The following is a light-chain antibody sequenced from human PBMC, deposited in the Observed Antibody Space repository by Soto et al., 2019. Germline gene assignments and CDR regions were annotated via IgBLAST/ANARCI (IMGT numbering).Light chain of an antibody. J-gene: IGLJ1*01. CDR3: SSYTSSSTLSTYV. CDR2: DVS. CDR1: SSDVGGYNY. Sequence: QSVLTQPASVSGSPGQSITLSCTGTSSDVGGYNYVSWYQHHPGKAPKLMIYDVSNRPSGVSNRFSGSKSGNTASLIISGLQAEDEADYYCSSYTSSSTLSTYVFGTGTKVTVL. V-gene: IGLV2-14*03.